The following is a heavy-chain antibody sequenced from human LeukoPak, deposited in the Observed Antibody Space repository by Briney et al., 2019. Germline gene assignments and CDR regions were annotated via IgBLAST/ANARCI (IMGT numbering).Heavy chain of an antibody. V-gene: IGHV3-11*01. CDR1: GGSFSGYY. D-gene: IGHD2-2*01. J-gene: IGHJ4*02. Sequence: LSLTCAVYGGSFSGYYWSWIRQAPGKGLEWVSYISSSDSTIYYADSVKGRFTISRDNAKNSLYLQMNSLRAEDTAIYYCARGLPATLLDYWGQGTLVTVSS. CDR2: ISSSDSTI. CDR3: ARGLPATLLDY.